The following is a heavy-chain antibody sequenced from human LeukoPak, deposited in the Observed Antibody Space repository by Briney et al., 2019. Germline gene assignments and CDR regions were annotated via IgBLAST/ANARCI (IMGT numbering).Heavy chain of an antibody. J-gene: IGHJ5*02. CDR2: ISGSGGST. V-gene: IGHV3-23*01. CDR1: GFTFSSYA. D-gene: IGHD5-18*01. Sequence: GGSLRLSCAASGFTFSSYAMSWVRQAPGKGLEWVSAISGSGGSTYYADSVKGRFTISRDNSKNTLYLQMNSLRAEGTAVYYCAPQTGGYRHWFDPWGQGTLVTVSS. CDR3: APQTGGYRHWFDP.